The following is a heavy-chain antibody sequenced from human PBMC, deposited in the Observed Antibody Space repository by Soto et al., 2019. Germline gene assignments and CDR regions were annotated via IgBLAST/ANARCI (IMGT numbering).Heavy chain of an antibody. D-gene: IGHD1-26*01. Sequence: QVPLVQSGAEVKKPGSSVKVSCKASGGTFSSYAISWVRQAPGQGLEWMGGIIPIFGTANYAQKFQGRVTITADESTSTAYMELSSLKSEDTAVYYCARGCLRGSYRAFDIWGQGTMVTVSS. CDR2: IIPIFGTA. CDR1: GGTFSSYA. CDR3: ARGCLRGSYRAFDI. J-gene: IGHJ3*02. V-gene: IGHV1-69*01.